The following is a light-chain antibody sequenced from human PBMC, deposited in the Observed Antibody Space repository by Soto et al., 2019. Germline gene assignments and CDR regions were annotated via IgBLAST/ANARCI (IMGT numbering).Light chain of an antibody. CDR2: GAS. CDR3: QQYNNWPRT. CDR1: QSVASN. J-gene: IGKJ1*01. Sequence: EIVMTQSPVTLSLSPGDRATLSCRASQSVASNVAWFQQKPGQPPRLLIYGASASATGIPARFSGSGSGTEFTLTISSLQSEDFAVYYCQQYNNWPRTFGQGTKVEIK. V-gene: IGKV3-15*01.